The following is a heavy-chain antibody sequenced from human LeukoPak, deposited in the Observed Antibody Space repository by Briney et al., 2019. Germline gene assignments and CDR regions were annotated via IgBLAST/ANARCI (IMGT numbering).Heavy chain of an antibody. CDR1: GFTFTNYW. CDR3: SRDLGSY. CDR2: INGDGSST. J-gene: IGHJ4*02. D-gene: IGHD3-10*01. Sequence: GGSLRLSCAASGFTFTNYWMHWVRQAPGKGLVWVSRINGDGSSTIYADSVKGRFTISRDNAKNTLYLQMNSLRAEDTAVYYCSRDLGSYWGQGTLVTASS. V-gene: IGHV3-74*01.